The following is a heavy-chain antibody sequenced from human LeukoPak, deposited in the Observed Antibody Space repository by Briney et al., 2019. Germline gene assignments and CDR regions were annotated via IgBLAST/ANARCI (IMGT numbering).Heavy chain of an antibody. CDR2: MNPNSGNT. CDR1: GYTFTSYD. CDR3: ARGLAAIPSYYYYYMDV. Sequence: GASVKVSCKASGYTFTSYDINWVRQATGQGLEWMGWMNPNSGNTGYAQKFQGRVSMTRNTSISTAYMELSSLRSEDTAVYYCARGLAAIPSYYYYYMDVWGKGTTVTISS. D-gene: IGHD6-25*01. J-gene: IGHJ6*03. V-gene: IGHV1-8*01.